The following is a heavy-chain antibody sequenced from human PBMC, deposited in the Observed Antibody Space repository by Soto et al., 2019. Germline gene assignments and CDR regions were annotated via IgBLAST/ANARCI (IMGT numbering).Heavy chain of an antibody. D-gene: IGHD3-22*01. V-gene: IGHV4-38-2*01. CDR1: GYSISSGYY. CDR2: IYHSGST. J-gene: IGHJ4*02. Sequence: ASDTLSRTCAVPGYSISSGYYWGWIRQPPGKGLEWIGSIYHSGSTYYNPSLKSRVTISVDTSKNQFSLKLSSVTAADTAVYYCARGVYYYVSSGYYYFDYWGQGSLVTVSS. CDR3: ARGVYYYVSSGYYYFDY.